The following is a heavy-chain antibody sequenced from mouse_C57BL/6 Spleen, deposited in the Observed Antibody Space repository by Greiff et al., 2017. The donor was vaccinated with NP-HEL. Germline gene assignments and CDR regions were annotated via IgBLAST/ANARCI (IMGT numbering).Heavy chain of an antibody. CDR1: GYSITSGYY. J-gene: IGHJ2*01. CDR3: ASSTMITTFFDY. CDR2: ISYDGSN. D-gene: IGHD2-4*01. V-gene: IGHV3-6*01. Sequence: EVKLQESGPGLVKPSQSLSLTCSVTGYSITSGYYWNWIRQFPGNKLEWMGYISYDGSNNYNPSLKNRISITRDTSKNTFFLKLNSVTTEDTATYYCASSTMITTFFDYWGQGTTLTVSS.